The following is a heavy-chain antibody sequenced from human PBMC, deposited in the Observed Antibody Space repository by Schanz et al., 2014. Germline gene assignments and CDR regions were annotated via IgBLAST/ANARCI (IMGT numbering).Heavy chain of an antibody. Sequence: EVPLLESGGGLVQPGGSLRLSCLASGFAFSSYGMNWLRQAPGKGLEWVSAISGSGGSTYYADSVKGRFTISRDNSKNTLYLQMNSLRAEDTAVYYCAKVRYSSGWRGDYFDEWGQGTLVTVAS. CDR2: ISGSGGST. D-gene: IGHD6-25*01. J-gene: IGHJ4*02. V-gene: IGHV3-23*01. CDR1: GFAFSSYG. CDR3: AKVRYSSGWRGDYFDE.